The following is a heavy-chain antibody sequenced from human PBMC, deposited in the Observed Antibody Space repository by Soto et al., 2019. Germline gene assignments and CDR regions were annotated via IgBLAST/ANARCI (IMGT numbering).Heavy chain of an antibody. D-gene: IGHD3-3*01. V-gene: IGHV4-59*01. CDR3: AIGIYYDFWSGYYPEYYYHLAV. Sequence: SETLSLTCTVSGGSISSYYWSWIRQPPGKGLEWIGYIYYSGSTNYNPSLKSRVTISVDTSKNQFSLKLSSVTAADTAVYYCAIGIYYDFWSGYYPEYYYHLAVWGKGTTVTVSS. J-gene: IGHJ6*03. CDR1: GGSISSYY. CDR2: IYYSGST.